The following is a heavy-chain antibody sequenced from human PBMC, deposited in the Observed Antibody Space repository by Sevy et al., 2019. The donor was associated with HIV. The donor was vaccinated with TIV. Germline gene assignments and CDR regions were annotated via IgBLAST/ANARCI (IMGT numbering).Heavy chain of an antibody. V-gene: IGHV3-30*02. J-gene: IGHJ4*02. D-gene: IGHD3-3*01. CDR3: AKDPRPSHRITTFGGVDYFEY. CDR2: IRYDESEQ. CDR1: GFTFSTYG. Sequence: GGSLRLSCAASGFTFSTYGMHWVRQAPGKGLEWVAFIRYDESEQYCADSAKGRCTISRDNSKSTLYLRLSSLRDEDTAVYYCAKDPRPSHRITTFGGVDYFEYWGQGTLVTVSS.